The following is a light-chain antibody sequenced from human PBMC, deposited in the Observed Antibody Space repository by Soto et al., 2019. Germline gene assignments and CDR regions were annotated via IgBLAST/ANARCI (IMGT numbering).Light chain of an antibody. Sequence: QAVVTQPPSASGTPGQRVTISCSGGSSNIGTNYVYWYQQLPGTAPKLLIYRNNLRPSGVPDRFSASKSGTSASLAISGLRSGYEADYFGAGWDDSLHGLLFGAGTKLTVL. CDR2: RNN. V-gene: IGLV1-47*01. CDR3: AGWDDSLHGLL. CDR1: SSNIGTNY. J-gene: IGLJ1*01.